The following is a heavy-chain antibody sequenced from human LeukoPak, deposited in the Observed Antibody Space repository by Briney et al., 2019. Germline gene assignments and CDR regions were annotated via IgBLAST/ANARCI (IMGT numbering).Heavy chain of an antibody. CDR3: ARLWGSSYLDP. J-gene: IGHJ5*02. V-gene: IGHV4-39*01. D-gene: IGHD6-6*01. CDR1: GGSISSSSYY. Sequence: PSETLSLTCTVSGGSISSSSYYWGWIRQPPGQGLEWIGSIYYSGSTYYNPSLKSRVTISVDTSNNQFSLKVRSVTAADTAVYYCARLWGSSYLDPWGQGTLVTVSS. CDR2: IYYSGST.